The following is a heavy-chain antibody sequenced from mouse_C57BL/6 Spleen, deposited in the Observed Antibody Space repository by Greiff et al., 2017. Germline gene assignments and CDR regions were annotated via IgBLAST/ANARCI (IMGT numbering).Heavy chain of an antibody. CDR3: ARKLQPDWYAMDY. J-gene: IGHJ4*01. D-gene: IGHD6-1*01. V-gene: IGHV1-72*01. CDR2: IDPNSGGT. CDR1: GYTFTSYW. Sequence: QVQLQQPGAELVKPGASVKLSCKASGYTFTSYWMHWVKQRPGRGLEWIGRIDPNSGGTKYNEKIKGKGTLTVDKPSSTAYMQLSSLTSEDSAVYYCARKLQPDWYAMDYWGQGTSVTVSS.